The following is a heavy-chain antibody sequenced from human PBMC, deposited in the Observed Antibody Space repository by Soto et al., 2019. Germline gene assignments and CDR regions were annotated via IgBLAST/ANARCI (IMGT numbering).Heavy chain of an antibody. CDR1: GFTFSNYW. Sequence: PGGSLRLSCAASGFTFSNYWMSWVRQGPGKGLEWVANIKPDGSEKWFGDSVKGRSSISRDNAKNSLYLQMNTMRAEDTAVYYCARGDYYDSSGPFSDAFDIWGQGTLVTVSS. V-gene: IGHV3-7*04. CDR3: ARGDYYDSSGPFSDAFDI. J-gene: IGHJ3*02. CDR2: IKPDGSEK. D-gene: IGHD3-22*01.